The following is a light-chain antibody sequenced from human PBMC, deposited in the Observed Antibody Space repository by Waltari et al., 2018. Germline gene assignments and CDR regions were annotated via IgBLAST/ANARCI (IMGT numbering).Light chain of an antibody. Sequence: IQMTQSPSTLSASVEDRVTITCRASQSISDWLAWYQQKPGKAPKLLIYKASSLESGVPSRFSGSGSGTEFTLTISSLQPDDFATYYCQPYNSYSIMFGQGTRLEIK. CDR1: QSISDW. V-gene: IGKV1-5*03. CDR3: QPYNSYSIM. CDR2: KAS. J-gene: IGKJ5*01.